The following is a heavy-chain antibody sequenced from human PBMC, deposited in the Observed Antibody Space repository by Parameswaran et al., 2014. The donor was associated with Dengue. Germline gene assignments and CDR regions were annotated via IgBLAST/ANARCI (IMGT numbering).Heavy chain of an antibody. CDR3: ARGSSYGYPFPGY. D-gene: IGHD5-18*01. Sequence: PGKGLEWIGEINHSGSTNYNPSLKSRVTISVDTSKNQFSLKLSSVTAADTAVYYCARGSSYGYPFPGYWGQGTLVTVSS. CDR2: INHSGST. J-gene: IGHJ4*02. V-gene: IGHV4-34*01.